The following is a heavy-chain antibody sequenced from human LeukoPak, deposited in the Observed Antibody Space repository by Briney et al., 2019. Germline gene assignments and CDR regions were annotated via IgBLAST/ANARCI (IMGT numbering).Heavy chain of an antibody. CDR2: IYPGDSDT. D-gene: IGHD2-15*01. CDR3: ASGWAYCSGGSCSAFDI. J-gene: IGHJ3*02. V-gene: IGHV5-51*01. Sequence: GASLKISCKGSGYSFTSYWIGWVRPMPGKGLEWMGIIYPGDSDTRYSPSFQGQVTISADKSISTAYLQWSSLKASDTAMYYCASGWAYCSGGSCSAFDIWGQGTMVTVSS. CDR1: GYSFTSYW.